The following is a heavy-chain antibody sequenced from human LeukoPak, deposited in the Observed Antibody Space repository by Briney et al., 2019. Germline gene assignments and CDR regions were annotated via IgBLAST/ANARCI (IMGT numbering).Heavy chain of an antibody. CDR3: AGLVGSRTTGTTGSRNWFDP. Sequence: PSETLSLTCTVSGGSISSGSYYWSWIRQPAGKGLEWIGRIYTSGSTNYNPSLKSRVTISVDTSKNQFSLKLSSVTAADTAVYYCAGLVGSRTTGTTGSRNWFDPWGQGTLVTVSS. J-gene: IGHJ5*02. CDR1: GGSISSGSYY. CDR2: IYTSGST. D-gene: IGHD1-1*01. V-gene: IGHV4-61*02.